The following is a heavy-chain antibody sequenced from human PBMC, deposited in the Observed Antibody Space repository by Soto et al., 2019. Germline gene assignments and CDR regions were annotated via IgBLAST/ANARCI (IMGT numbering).Heavy chain of an antibody. D-gene: IGHD5-12*01. J-gene: IGHJ5*01. CDR3: AKGMATIMGWFDS. CDR1: GFTFSNYA. Sequence: EVQLLESGGGLVQPGGSLRLSCAASGFTFSNYAMTWVRQSPGKGLEWVSIITSSGSSTHYADSVKGRFTISRDNSKNTQYLQRNTLKAEDTAVYYCAKGMATIMGWFDSWGQGTPVTVSS. CDR2: ITSSGSST. V-gene: IGHV3-23*01.